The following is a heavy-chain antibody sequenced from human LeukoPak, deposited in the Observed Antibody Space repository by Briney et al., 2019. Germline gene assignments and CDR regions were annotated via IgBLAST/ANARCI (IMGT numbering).Heavy chain of an antibody. Sequence: ASVKVSCKASGYTFTSDDINWVRQATGQGLEWMGWMNPNSGDTGYAQKFQGRVTMTRNTSISTAYMELSSLRSEDTAVYYCARSMPLAYCGGDCYGAFDIWGQGTMVTVSS. CDR1: GYTFTSDD. J-gene: IGHJ3*02. D-gene: IGHD2-21*02. CDR2: MNPNSGDT. V-gene: IGHV1-8*01. CDR3: ARSMPLAYCGGDCYGAFDI.